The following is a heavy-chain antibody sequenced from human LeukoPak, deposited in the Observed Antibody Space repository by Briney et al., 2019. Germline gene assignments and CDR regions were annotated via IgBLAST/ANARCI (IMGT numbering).Heavy chain of an antibody. D-gene: IGHD2-2*01. CDR3: ARDYLVVPAAIPYYYYGMDV. Sequence: SVKVSCKASGYTFTGYYMHWVRQAPGQGLEWMGGIIPILGTANYAQKFQGRVTITADESTSTAYMELSSLRSEDTAVYYCARDYLVVPAAIPYYYYGMDVWGQGTTVTVSS. CDR2: IIPILGTA. V-gene: IGHV1-69*13. J-gene: IGHJ6*02. CDR1: GYTFTGYY.